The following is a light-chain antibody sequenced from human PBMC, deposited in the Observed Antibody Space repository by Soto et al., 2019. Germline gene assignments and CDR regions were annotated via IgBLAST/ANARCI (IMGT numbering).Light chain of an antibody. CDR1: SSNLGQNA. Sequence: QSVLTQPPSVSAAPGQRVTISCSGSSSNLGQNAVSWYQHLPGTAPKLLFRDNDQRPSGIPDRFSASKSATSATLAITGLQAGDEADYYCGAWDTTLNAEVFGGGTKLTVL. J-gene: IGLJ2*01. V-gene: IGLV1-51*01. CDR3: GAWDTTLNAEV. CDR2: DND.